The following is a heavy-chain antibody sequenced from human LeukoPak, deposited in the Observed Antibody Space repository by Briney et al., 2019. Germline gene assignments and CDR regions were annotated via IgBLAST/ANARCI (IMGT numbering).Heavy chain of an antibody. CDR2: ISSDGSNK. J-gene: IGHJ4*02. Sequence: GRSLRLSCAASGFIFSSYGMHWVRQAPGKGLEWVTLISSDGSNKYYADSVKGRFTISRDNSKNTVYLQMNSLRVDDTAVYYCAKDRFPGDPNDSSGYYYDFDYWGQGTLVTVSS. D-gene: IGHD3-22*01. CDR3: AKDRFPGDPNDSSGYYYDFDY. CDR1: GFIFSSYG. V-gene: IGHV3-30*18.